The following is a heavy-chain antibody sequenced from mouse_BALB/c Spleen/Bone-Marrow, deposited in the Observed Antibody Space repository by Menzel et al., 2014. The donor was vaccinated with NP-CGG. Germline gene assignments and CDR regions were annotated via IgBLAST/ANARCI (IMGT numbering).Heavy chain of an antibody. D-gene: IGHD2-1*01. J-gene: IGHJ3*01. Sequence: EVQLQQSGPELVKPGASVKISCKAPGYTFTDHNMHWVKQSHGKSLEWIGYIYPYNGGTAYNQKFKGKATLTVDNSSSTAYMELRSLTSEDSAVYYCSSPYGNYGAWFAYWGQGTLVTVSA. V-gene: IGHV1S29*02. CDR2: IYPYNGGT. CDR1: GYTFTDHN. CDR3: SSPYGNYGAWFAY.